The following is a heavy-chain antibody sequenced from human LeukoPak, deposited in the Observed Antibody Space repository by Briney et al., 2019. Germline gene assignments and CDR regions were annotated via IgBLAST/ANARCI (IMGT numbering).Heavy chain of an antibody. D-gene: IGHD3-22*01. CDR1: GFTFSSYG. CDR2: ISDNGGRT. J-gene: IGHJ4*02. CDR3: AKDSYDTSI. V-gene: IGHV3-23*01. Sequence: GGSLRLSCAASGFTFSSYGMSWVRQAPGKGLEWVSAISDNGGRTFYADSVKGRFTISRDNSRNTLFLQMNRLRADDTAVYYCAKDSYDTSIWGQGTLVTVSS.